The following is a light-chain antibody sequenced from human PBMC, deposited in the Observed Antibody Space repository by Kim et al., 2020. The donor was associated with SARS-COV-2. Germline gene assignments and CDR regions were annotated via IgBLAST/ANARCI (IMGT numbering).Light chain of an antibody. J-gene: IGKJ1*01. V-gene: IGKV3-15*01. Sequence: VSLEERDSPSCSASDSASNNFSWYQQKTREAPRLLSYGASTRGTGVPDRVRGRGAGTEFTLTTSSLQTQDFAGYNCEKYMIWPCTFVQGAKMYIK. CDR1: DSASNN. CDR2: GAS. CDR3: EKYMIWPCT.